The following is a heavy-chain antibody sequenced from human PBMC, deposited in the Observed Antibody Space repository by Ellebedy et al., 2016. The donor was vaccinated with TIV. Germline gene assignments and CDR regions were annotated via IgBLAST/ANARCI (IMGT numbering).Heavy chain of an antibody. CDR2: IYSGGST. CDR1: GFTVSSNY. Sequence: PGGSLRLSCAASGFTVSSNYMSWVRQAPGKGLEWVSVIYSGGSTYYADSVKGRFTISRDNSKNTLYLQMNSLRAEDTDVYYCAKVILPPNKYYYDSRENWFDPWGQGTLVTVSS. V-gene: IGHV3-53*01. CDR3: AKVILPPNKYYYDSRENWFDP. D-gene: IGHD3-22*01. J-gene: IGHJ5*02.